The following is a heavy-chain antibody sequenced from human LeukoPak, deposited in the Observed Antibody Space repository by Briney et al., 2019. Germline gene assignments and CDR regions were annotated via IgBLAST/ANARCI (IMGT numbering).Heavy chain of an antibody. CDR1: GYTFTSYD. Sequence: ASVKVSCKASGYTFTSYDINWVRQATGQGLEWMGWMDPNSGNTGYARKFQGRVTMTRNTSISTAYMELSSLRSEDTAVYYCARKENVYYYFDYWGQGTLVTVSS. V-gene: IGHV1-8*01. D-gene: IGHD3-10*01. J-gene: IGHJ4*02. CDR2: MDPNSGNT. CDR3: ARKENVYYYFDY.